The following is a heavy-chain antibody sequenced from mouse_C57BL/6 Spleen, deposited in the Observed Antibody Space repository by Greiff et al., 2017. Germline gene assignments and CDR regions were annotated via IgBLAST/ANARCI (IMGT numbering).Heavy chain of an antibody. CDR1: GYTFTSYW. CDR3: ARDYDYHVDY. D-gene: IGHD2-4*01. Sequence: QVQLKQPGAELVKPGASVKLSCKASGYTFTSYWMHWVKQRPGRGLEWIGRIDPNSGGTKYNEKFKSKATLTVDKPSSTAYMQLSSLTSEDSAVYYCARDYDYHVDYWGQGTTLTVSS. V-gene: IGHV1-72*01. J-gene: IGHJ2*01. CDR2: IDPNSGGT.